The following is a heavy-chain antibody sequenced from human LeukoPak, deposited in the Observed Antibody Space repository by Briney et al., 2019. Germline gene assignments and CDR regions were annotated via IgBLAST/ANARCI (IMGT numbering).Heavy chain of an antibody. V-gene: IGHV3-74*01. CDR2: INRDGTST. Sequence: GGSLRLSCAASGFTFSSYWMHWVRQAPGKGLVWASRINRDGTSTSYADSVKGRFTISRDNTKNTLYLQMNSLRAEDTAVYYCALEIAAFDYWGQGTLVTVSS. D-gene: IGHD2-15*01. CDR3: ALEIAAFDY. J-gene: IGHJ4*02. CDR1: GFTFSSYW.